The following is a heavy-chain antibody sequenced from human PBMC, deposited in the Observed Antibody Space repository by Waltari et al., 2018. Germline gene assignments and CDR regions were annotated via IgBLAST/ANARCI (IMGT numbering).Heavy chain of an antibody. V-gene: IGHV3-23*01. CDR3: AKDPIEYSSSFDY. J-gene: IGHJ4*02. CDR2: ISGSCGST. Sequence: EVQLLESGGGLVQPGGSLRLACAASGFTCSSYAMSGVRQAPGKGLEWVSAISGSCGSTYYADSVKGRFTISRDNSKNTLYLQMNSLRAEDTAVYYCAKDPIEYSSSFDYWGQGTLVTVSS. CDR1: GFTCSSYA. D-gene: IGHD6-6*01.